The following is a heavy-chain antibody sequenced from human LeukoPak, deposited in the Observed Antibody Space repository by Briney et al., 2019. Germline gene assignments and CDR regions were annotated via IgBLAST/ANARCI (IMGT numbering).Heavy chain of an antibody. D-gene: IGHD3-10*01. V-gene: IGHV4-34*01. CDR2: INHSGST. J-gene: IGHJ4*02. CDR1: GGSFSGYY. Sequence: SETLSLTCAVYGGSFSGYYWSWIRQPPGKGLEWLGEINHSGSTNYNPSLKSRVTISVDTSKNQFSLKLSSVTAADTAVYYCARNGAFYGSGSYYNKPFDYWGQGTLVTVSS. CDR3: ARNGAFYGSGSYYNKPFDY.